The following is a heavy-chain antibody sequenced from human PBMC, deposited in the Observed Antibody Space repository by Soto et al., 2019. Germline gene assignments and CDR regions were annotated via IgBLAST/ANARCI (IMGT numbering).Heavy chain of an antibody. CDR3: ASALVDYADYYFHX. Sequence: PSETLSLTCIVSGGSISSCYWSWVRQPAGKGLEWIWRIYISGSTNYNPSLESLLTMSVDTSKNQFSLNLSSVTAADTAVYYCASALVDYADYYFHXWGQGTLVTVSX. CDR2: IYISGST. D-gene: IGHD4-17*01. V-gene: IGHV4-4*07. CDR1: GGSISSCY. J-gene: IGHJ4*02.